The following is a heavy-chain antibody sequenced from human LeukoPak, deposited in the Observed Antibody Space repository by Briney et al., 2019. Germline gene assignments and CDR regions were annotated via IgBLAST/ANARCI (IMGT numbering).Heavy chain of an antibody. J-gene: IGHJ5*02. CDR2: IIPILGIA. CDR1: GGTFSSYA. V-gene: IGHV1-69*04. CDR3: ASSGRITMVRGVGEFDP. D-gene: IGHD3-10*01. Sequence: SVKVSCKASGGTFSSYAISWVRQAPGQGLEWMGRIIPILGIANYAQKFQGRVTITADKSTSTAYMELSSLRSEDTAVYYCASSGRITMVRGVGEFDPWGQGALVTVSS.